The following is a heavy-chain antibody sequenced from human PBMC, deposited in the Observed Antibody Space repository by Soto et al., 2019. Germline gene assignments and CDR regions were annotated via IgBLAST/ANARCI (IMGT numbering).Heavy chain of an antibody. CDR3: ARGVVAANPSGSIYYYYYMDV. CDR2: ISAYNGNT. V-gene: IGHV1-18*01. D-gene: IGHD2-15*01. CDR1: GYTFTSYG. Sequence: ASVKVSCKASGYTFTSYGISWVRQAPGQGLEWMGWISAYNGNTNYAQKLQGRVTMTTDTSTSTAYMELRSLRSDDTAVYYCARGVVAANPSGSIYYYYYMDVWGKGTTVTVSS. J-gene: IGHJ6*03.